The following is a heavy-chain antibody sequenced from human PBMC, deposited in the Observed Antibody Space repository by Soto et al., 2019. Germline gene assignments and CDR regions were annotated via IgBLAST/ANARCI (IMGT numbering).Heavy chain of an antibody. D-gene: IGHD3-22*01. V-gene: IGHV4-34*09. CDR2: INHSGST. CDR3: ARVPYDISGYGIFDN. J-gene: IGHJ4*02. CDR1: GGSFSGYY. Sequence: SETLSLTCAVYGGSFSGYYWSWIRQPPGKGLEWIGEINHSGSTDYNPSLKSRVTILVDTSKNQFSLKLSSVTAADTAVYYCARVPYDISGYGIFDNWGQGTLVTVSS.